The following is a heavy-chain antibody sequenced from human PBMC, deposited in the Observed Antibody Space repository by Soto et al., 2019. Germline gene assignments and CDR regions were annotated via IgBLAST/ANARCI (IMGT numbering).Heavy chain of an antibody. Sequence: GGSLRLSCTASGITFRNSWMHWVRQVPGKGLVWVSRVNTDGSSRSYADSVKGRFTISRDNAKNTLYLQMNSLRAEDTAVYYCARDQGFGELGMDVWGQGTTVTVSS. J-gene: IGHJ6*02. CDR3: ARDQGFGELGMDV. D-gene: IGHD3-10*01. CDR1: GITFRNSW. CDR2: VNTDGSSR. V-gene: IGHV3-74*01.